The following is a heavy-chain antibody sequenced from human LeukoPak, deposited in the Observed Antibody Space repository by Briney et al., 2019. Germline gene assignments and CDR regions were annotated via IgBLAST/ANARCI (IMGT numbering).Heavy chain of an antibody. CDR2: INPNSGGT. CDR3: ARTNTAMVPGDY. V-gene: IGHV1-2*02. CDR1: GYTFTGYY. J-gene: IGHJ4*02. D-gene: IGHD5-18*01. Sequence: GASVKVSCKASGYTFTGYYMHWVRQAPGQGLEWLGWINPNSGGTNYAQKFQGRVTMTRDTSISTAYMELSRLRSDDTAVYYCARTNTAMVPGDYWGQGTLVTVSS.